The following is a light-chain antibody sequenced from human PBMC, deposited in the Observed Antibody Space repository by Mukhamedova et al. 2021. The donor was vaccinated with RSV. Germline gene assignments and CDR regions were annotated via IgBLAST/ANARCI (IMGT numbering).Light chain of an antibody. CDR1: QSVSSSY. CDR2: GAS. Sequence: ASQSVSSSYLAWYQQKPGQAPRLLIYGASSRATGIPDRFSGSGSGTDFTLTISRLEPEDFAVYYCQQYGSSPRTFGQGPKVEIK. V-gene: IGKV3-20*01. CDR3: QQYGSSPRT. J-gene: IGKJ1*01.